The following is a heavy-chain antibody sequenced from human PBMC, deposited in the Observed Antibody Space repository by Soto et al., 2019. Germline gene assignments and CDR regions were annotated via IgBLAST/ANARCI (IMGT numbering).Heavy chain of an antibody. Sequence: QVQLVESGGGVVQPGRSLRLSCAASGFTFSSYPMDWVRQAPGKGLEWVAVISYDGTNEHYADSVKGRFTISRDNSKNTLYLQMNSLRAEDTAVYYCARPCLYSSNPHYYYYGRDVWGQGTTVTVSS. V-gene: IGHV3-30-3*01. J-gene: IGHJ6*02. D-gene: IGHD6-13*01. CDR1: GFTFSSYP. CDR2: ISYDGTNE. CDR3: ARPCLYSSNPHYYYYGRDV.